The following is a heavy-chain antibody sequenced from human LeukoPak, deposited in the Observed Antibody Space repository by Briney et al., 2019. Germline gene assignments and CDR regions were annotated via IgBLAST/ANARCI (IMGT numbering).Heavy chain of an antibody. CDR3: AGSSRLIVVVPSDFAFDI. J-gene: IGHJ3*02. D-gene: IGHD2-2*01. V-gene: IGHV4-39*01. CDR1: GGSISSSSYY. CDR2: IYYSGST. Sequence: SETLSLTCTVSGGSISSSSYYWGWIRQPPGKGLEWIGSIYYSGSTYYNPSLKSRVTISVDTSKNQFSLELSSVTAADTAVYYCAGSSRLIVVVPSDFAFDIWGQGTMVTVSS.